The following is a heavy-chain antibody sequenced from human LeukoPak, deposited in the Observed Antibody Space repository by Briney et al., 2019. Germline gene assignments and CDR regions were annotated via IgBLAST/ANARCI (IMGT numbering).Heavy chain of an antibody. J-gene: IGHJ4*02. V-gene: IGHV3-7*01. Sequence: GGSLRLSCAASGFTFSGYWMSWVRQAPGKGLEWVANIKQDGSEKYYVDSVKGRFTISRENAKNSLYLLMNSLRAEDTAVYYCARYFDSWGQGTLVTVSS. CDR2: IKQDGSEK. CDR1: GFTFSGYW. CDR3: ARYFDS.